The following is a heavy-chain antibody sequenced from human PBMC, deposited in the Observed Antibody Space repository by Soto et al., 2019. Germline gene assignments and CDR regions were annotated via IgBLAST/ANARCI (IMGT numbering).Heavy chain of an antibody. CDR2: IHTSGST. CDR1: GGSISSYH. V-gene: IGHV4-4*07. CDR3: AKGGATAGTNWFDP. D-gene: IGHD6-19*01. Sequence: SETLSLTCTVSGGSISSYHWSWIRQPAGKGLEWIGRIHTSGSTNYNPSLKSRVTMSVDTSKNQFSLKLHSLTAADTAVYYCAKGGATAGTNWFDPRGQGTLVTVSS. J-gene: IGHJ5*02.